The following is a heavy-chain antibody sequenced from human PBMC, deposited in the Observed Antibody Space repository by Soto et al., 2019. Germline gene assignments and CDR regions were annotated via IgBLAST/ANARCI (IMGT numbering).Heavy chain of an antibody. V-gene: IGHV3-53*01. CDR2: IYTRGTT. CDR3: AKLWGYYFES. J-gene: IGHJ4*02. CDR1: GCSVNSNY. Sequence: GGSLSLSCSASGCSVNSNYMTWVRQAPGRRPEWVAVIYTRGTTHYADCATGRFTLSRDNSKNTLYLQMDSLRPEDTAVYYCAKLWGYYFESWGPGTLVTVSS. D-gene: IGHD2-21*01.